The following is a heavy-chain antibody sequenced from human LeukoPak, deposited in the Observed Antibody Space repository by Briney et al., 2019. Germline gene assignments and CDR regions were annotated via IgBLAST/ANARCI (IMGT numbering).Heavy chain of an antibody. CDR3: AKDTKGGGHSSSWYYFDY. V-gene: IGHV3-43D*04. J-gene: IGHJ4*02. CDR1: GFTFDDYA. CDR2: ISWDGGST. D-gene: IGHD6-13*01. Sequence: QPGGSLRLSCAASGFTFDDYAMHWVRHAPGKGLEWVSLISWDGGSTYYADSVKGRFTISRDNSKNSLYLQMNSLRAEDTALYYCAKDTKGGGHSSSWYYFDYWGQGTLVTVSS.